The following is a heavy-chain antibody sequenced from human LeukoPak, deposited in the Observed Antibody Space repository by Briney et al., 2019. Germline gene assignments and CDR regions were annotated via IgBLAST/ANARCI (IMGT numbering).Heavy chain of an antibody. CDR1: GFTLISHS. J-gene: IGHJ6*02. CDR3: ARSLYCSSTSCYEDYYYGMDV. Sequence: GGALRLSCAASGFTLISHSMNWARPAPGKGVEGGSSINNSSSYIYYAGSVKGRFTISRDNAKNSLYLQMNSLRAEDTAVYYCARSLYCSSTSCYEDYYYGMDVWGQGTTVTVSS. V-gene: IGHV3-21*01. CDR2: INNSSSYI. D-gene: IGHD2-2*01.